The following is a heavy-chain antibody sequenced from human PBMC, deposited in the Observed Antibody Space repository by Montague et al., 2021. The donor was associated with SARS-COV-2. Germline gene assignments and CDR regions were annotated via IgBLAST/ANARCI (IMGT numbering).Heavy chain of an antibody. CDR2: ISSSGATI. D-gene: IGHD2-8*01. Sequence: SLRLSCAASGFTFSSYEMNWVRQAPGKGLEWVSDISSSGATILYADSLKGRFTISRDNIQKSLYLQMNSLRAEDTAVYYCATNKYCTLHDCLHGRHYFDHWGQGTLVTVSS. CDR1: GFTFSSYE. CDR3: ATNKYCTLHDCLHGRHYFDH. V-gene: IGHV3-48*03. J-gene: IGHJ4*02.